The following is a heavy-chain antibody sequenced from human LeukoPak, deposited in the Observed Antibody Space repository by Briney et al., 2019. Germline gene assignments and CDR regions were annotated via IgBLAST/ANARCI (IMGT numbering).Heavy chain of an antibody. CDR3: ARESYYYGSGSSQRRPFDY. J-gene: IGHJ4*02. V-gene: IGHV5-51*03. CDR1: GYTFTSYW. Sequence: PGESLKISCKASGYTFTSYWIGWVRQMPGKGLEWMGIIYTGDSDTRYSPSFQGQITISADKSISTAYLQWSSLKASDTAMYYCARESYYYGSGSSQRRPFDYWGQGTLVTVSS. CDR2: IYTGDSDT. D-gene: IGHD3-10*01.